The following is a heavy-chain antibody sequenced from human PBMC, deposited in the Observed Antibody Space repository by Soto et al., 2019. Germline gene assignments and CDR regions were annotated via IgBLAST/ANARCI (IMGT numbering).Heavy chain of an antibody. CDR1: GYSFNDYW. J-gene: IGHJ6*02. CDR3: ARRGAYHLGLDV. V-gene: IGHV5-51*01. Sequence: GESLKISCQGSGYSFNDYWIGWVRQMPGKGLEWMGIIYPGDSDTRYRPSFQGQVTISADKSINTAYLQWISLQASDTAMYYCARRGAYHLGLDVWGQGTTVTVSS. CDR2: IYPGDSDT.